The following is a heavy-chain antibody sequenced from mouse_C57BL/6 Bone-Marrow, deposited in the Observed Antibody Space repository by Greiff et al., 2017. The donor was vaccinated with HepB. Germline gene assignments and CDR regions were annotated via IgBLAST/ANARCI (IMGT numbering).Heavy chain of an antibody. Sequence: DVQLVESGGGLVKPGGSLKLSCAASGFTFSDYGMHWVRQAPEKGLEWVAYISSGSSTIYYADTVKGRFTISRDNAKNTLFLQMTSLRSEDTAMYYCATTVVAHFDYWGQGTTLTVSS. CDR1: GFTFSDYG. CDR2: ISSGSSTI. D-gene: IGHD1-1*01. J-gene: IGHJ2*01. CDR3: ATTVVAHFDY. V-gene: IGHV5-17*01.